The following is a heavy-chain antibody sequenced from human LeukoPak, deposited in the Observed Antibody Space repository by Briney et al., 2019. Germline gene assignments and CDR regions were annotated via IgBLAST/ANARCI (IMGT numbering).Heavy chain of an antibody. Sequence: GGSLRLSCAASGLTFSTFAMSWVRQAPGKGLEWVSSISDSGGNTYYADSVKGRFTISRDNSKNTLYLQMNSLRAEDTAVYYCAKDGYLAATTSDWGQGTLVTVSS. CDR2: ISDSGGNT. V-gene: IGHV3-23*01. CDR3: AKDGYLAATTSD. J-gene: IGHJ4*02. D-gene: IGHD5-12*01. CDR1: GLTFSTFA.